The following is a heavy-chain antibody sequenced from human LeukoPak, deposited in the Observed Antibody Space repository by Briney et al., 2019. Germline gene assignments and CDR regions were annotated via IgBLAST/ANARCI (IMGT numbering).Heavy chain of an antibody. D-gene: IGHD6-19*01. CDR1: GGSISSYY. J-gene: IGHJ6*03. CDR2: IYHSGST. Sequence: SETLSLTCTVSGGSISSYYWSWIRQPPGKGLEWIGSIYHSGSTYYNPSLKSRVTISVDTSKNQFSLKLSSVTAADTAVYYCARGGSGWQRRKYYYYYMDVWGKGTTVTVSS. V-gene: IGHV4-38-2*02. CDR3: ARGGSGWQRRKYYYYYMDV.